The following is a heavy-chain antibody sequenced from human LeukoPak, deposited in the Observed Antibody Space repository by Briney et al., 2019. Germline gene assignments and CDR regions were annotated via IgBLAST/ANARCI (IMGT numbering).Heavy chain of an antibody. CDR2: IYNSGST. V-gene: IGHV4-61*01. D-gene: IGHD3-10*01. CDR1: GGSVSSDNYY. Sequence: PSETLSLTCTVSGGSVSSDNYYWSWLRQPPGKGLEWIGYIYNSGSTKYNPSLKSRVTISVDTSKNQFSLKLNSVTAADTAVYYCARASMVRGVILLPFDYWGQGTLVTVSS. J-gene: IGHJ4*02. CDR3: ARASMVRGVILLPFDY.